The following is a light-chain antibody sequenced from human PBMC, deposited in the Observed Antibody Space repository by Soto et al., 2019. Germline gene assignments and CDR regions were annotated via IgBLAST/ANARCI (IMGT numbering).Light chain of an antibody. J-gene: IGKJ1*01. V-gene: IGKV2-30*01. CDR1: QSLVFSDGIAY. CDR3: MQGTHWPQT. CDR2: RAS. Sequence: DVVMTQSPLSLSVTLGQPASISCRSSQSLVFSDGIAYLNWFQQRPGQSPRRLIYRASNRDSGVPDRFSGSGSGTDFTLKISRVEAGDVGVYYCMQGTHWPQTFGQGTKVEIK.